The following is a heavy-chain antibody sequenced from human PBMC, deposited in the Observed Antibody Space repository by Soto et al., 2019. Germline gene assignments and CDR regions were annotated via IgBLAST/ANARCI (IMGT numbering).Heavy chain of an antibody. D-gene: IGHD2-8*01. CDR1: GFTFTSSA. Sequence: SVKVSCKASGFTFTSSAVQWVRQARGQRLEWIGWIGVGSGNRHYAQKFQERVTITRDMSTNTAYMELSSLRSEDTAVYYCAALGVNFDPWGQGTQVTVSS. J-gene: IGHJ5*02. V-gene: IGHV1-58*01. CDR2: IGVGSGNR. CDR3: AALGVNFDP.